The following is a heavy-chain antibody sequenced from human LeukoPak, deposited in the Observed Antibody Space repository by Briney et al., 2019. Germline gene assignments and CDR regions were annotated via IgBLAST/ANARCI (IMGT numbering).Heavy chain of an antibody. J-gene: IGHJ4*02. V-gene: IGHV3-9*01. CDR2: ISWNSGSI. Sequence: GGSLRLSCAASGFTFDDYAMHWVRQAPGKGLEWVSGISWNSGSIGYADSVKGRFTISRDNAKNTLYLQMNSLRAEDTAVYYCTRDWRNLGYDYWGRGTLVTVSS. CDR1: GFTFDDYA. CDR3: TRDWRNLGYDY. D-gene: IGHD5-12*01.